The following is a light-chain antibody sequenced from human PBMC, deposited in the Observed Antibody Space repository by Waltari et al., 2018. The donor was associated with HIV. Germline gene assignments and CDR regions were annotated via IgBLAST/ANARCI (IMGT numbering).Light chain of an antibody. CDR1: QSVGSY. V-gene: IGKV3-11*01. Sequence: EIVLTQSPATLFLSPGERATLSCRASQSVGSYLAWYQQKPGQAPRLLIFDASSRATGIPARFSGRGSGTDFTLTISSLQPEDFAVYYCQQRSNWPPLTFGGGTKVGIK. J-gene: IGKJ4*01. CDR2: DAS. CDR3: QQRSNWPPLT.